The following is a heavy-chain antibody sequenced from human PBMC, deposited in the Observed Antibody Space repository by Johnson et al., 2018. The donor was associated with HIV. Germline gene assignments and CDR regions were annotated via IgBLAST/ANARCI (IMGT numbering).Heavy chain of an antibody. D-gene: IGHD3-16*01. V-gene: IGHV3-74*02. Sequence: MQLVESGGGVVQPGGSLRLSCAASGFTFSSYGMHWVRQAPGKGLEWVSRINGDGSRTSYADSVKGRFTIARDNAKNTLFLEMKSLRAEDTAVYYCVRTSCTGARCLGYDPFDVWGQGTMVTVSS. CDR1: GFTFSSYG. CDR2: INGDGSRT. J-gene: IGHJ3*01. CDR3: VRTSCTGARCLGYDPFDV.